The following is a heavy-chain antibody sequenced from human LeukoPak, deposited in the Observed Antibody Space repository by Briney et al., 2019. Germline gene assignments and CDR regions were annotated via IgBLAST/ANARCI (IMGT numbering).Heavy chain of an antibody. CDR3: AKDRGGNYLFYLDY. J-gene: IGHJ4*02. V-gene: IGHV3-23*01. CDR1: GFTFSNYA. CDR2: ISGSGGST. Sequence: GGSLRLSCAASGFTFSNYAMTWVRQAPGKGLEWVSGISGSGGSTYYADSVKGRFTISRDNSKNTLYLQMNSMRAEDTAVYYCAKDRGGNYLFYLDYWGQGTLVIVSS. D-gene: IGHD1-26*01.